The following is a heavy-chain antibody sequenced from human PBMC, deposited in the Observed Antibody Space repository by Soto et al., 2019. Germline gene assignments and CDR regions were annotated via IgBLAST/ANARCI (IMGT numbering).Heavy chain of an antibody. CDR1: GFSLTTSGVG. V-gene: IGHV2-5*02. D-gene: IGHD3-3*01. CDR2: IYWDDDK. CDR3: AHRVLRTVFGLVTTTAIYFDF. J-gene: IGHJ4*02. Sequence: QITLKESGPTVVKPTETLTQTCTFSGFSLTTSGVGVGWVRQSPGKAPEWLALIYWDDDKRYSTSLNSRLIITKDTSKNQVVLTMANVDPADTATYYCAHRVLRTVFGLVTTTAIYFDFWGPGTPVVVSS.